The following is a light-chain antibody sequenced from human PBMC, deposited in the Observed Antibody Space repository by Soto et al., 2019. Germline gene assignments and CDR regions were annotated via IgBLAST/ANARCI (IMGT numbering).Light chain of an antibody. CDR3: SSYSGSSNGV. V-gene: IGLV2-8*01. CDR2: EVS. Sequence: QSALTQPPSASGSPGQSVAISCTGTSSDVGGYNYVSWYQHHPGKAPKLMIYEVSRRPSGVSDRFSGSKSGNTASLTVSGLQAEDEADYYCSSYSGSSNGVFGGGTTL. J-gene: IGLJ3*02. CDR1: SSDVGGYNY.